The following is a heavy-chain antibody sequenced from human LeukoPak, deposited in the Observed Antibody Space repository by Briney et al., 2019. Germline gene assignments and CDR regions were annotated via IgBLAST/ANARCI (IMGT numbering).Heavy chain of an antibody. CDR2: TYYRSKWYN. CDR3: AREPGGWPTPKYNWFDP. D-gene: IGHD6-19*01. Sequence: SQTLSLTCAISGDSVSSNSAAWNWIRQSPSRGLEWLGRTYYRSKWYNDYAVSVKSRITINPDTSKNQFSLQLNSLTPEDTAVYYCAREPGGWPTPKYNWFDPWGQGTLVTVSS. CDR1: GDSVSSNSAA. V-gene: IGHV6-1*01. J-gene: IGHJ5*02.